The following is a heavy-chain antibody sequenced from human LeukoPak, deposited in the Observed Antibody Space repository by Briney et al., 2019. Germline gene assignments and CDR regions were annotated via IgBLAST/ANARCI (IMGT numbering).Heavy chain of an antibody. D-gene: IGHD2-15*01. V-gene: IGHV3-53*01. CDR2: IGGSST. CDR3: AKRAAYSFDS. J-gene: IGHJ4*02. Sequence: GGSLRLSCAASGFTVSSNYMSWVRQAPGKGLEWVSTIGGSSTFYADSVKGRFTISRDNSKNTLCLQMNSLRAEDTAVYYCAKRAAYSFDSWGQGTLVTVSS. CDR1: GFTVSSNY.